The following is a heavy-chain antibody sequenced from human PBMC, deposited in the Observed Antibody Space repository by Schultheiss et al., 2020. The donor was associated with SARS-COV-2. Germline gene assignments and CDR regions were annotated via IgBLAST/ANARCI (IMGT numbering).Heavy chain of an antibody. CDR1: GDSISSESW. V-gene: IGHV4-4*02. CDR2: IHHSGSA. Sequence: SETLSLTCAVSGDSISSESWWTWVRQPPGKGLEWIGEIHHSGSANYHPSLKSRVTISVDTSKNQFSLKLTSVTAADTAMYYCARSGRGELLHWFDPWGQGTLVTVSS. CDR3: ARSGRGELLHWFDP. D-gene: IGHD1-26*01. J-gene: IGHJ5*02.